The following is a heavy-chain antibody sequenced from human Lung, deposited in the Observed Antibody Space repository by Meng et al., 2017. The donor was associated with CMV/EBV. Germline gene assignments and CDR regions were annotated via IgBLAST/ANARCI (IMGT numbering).Heavy chain of an antibody. V-gene: IGHV4-39*07. Sequence: SETLSLXXTVSGGSISSGGYYWSWIRQPPGKGLEWIGEINHSGSTNYNPSLKSRVTISVDTSKNQFSLKLSSVTAADTAVYYCARAGRSYGMDVWGQGATVTVSS. CDR3: ARAGRSYGMDV. J-gene: IGHJ6*02. CDR2: INHSGST. CDR1: GGSISSGGYY.